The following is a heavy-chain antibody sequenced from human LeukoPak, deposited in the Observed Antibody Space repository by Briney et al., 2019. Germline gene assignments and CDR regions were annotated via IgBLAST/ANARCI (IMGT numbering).Heavy chain of an antibody. CDR1: SGSISRGENY. J-gene: IGHJ4*02. CDR3: ARGRDDGPFDY. Sequence: KPSETLSLTCSVSSGSISRGENYWSWIRQPPGKGLEWIGYIDYSGSTYYDPSLKSRVTMSIDTSKNQFSLKLSSVTAADTAVYYCARGRDDGPFDYWGQGTLVTVSS. CDR2: IDYSGST. V-gene: IGHV4-30-4*08.